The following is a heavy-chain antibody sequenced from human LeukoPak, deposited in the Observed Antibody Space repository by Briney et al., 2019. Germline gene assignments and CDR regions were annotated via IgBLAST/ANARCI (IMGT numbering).Heavy chain of an antibody. J-gene: IGHJ4*02. D-gene: IGHD5-24*01. CDR1: GGTFSSYA. Sequence: AASVKVSCKASGGTFSSYAISWVRQAPGQGLEWMGRIIPILGIANYAQKFQGRVTITADKSTSTAYMELSSLRSEDTAVYYCASARDGYNSISYWGQGTLVTVSS. CDR3: ASARDGYNSISY. V-gene: IGHV1-69*04. CDR2: IIPILGIA.